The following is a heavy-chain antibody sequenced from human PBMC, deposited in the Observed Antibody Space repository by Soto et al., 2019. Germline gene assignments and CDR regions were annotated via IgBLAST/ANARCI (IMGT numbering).Heavy chain of an antibody. J-gene: IGHJ4*02. CDR3: ARDQLYSSSWSDY. V-gene: IGHV3-33*01. CDR1: GFTFSSYG. Sequence: GGSLRLSCAASGFTFSSYGMHWVRQAPGKGLEWVAVIWYDGSNKYYADSVKGRFTISRDNSKNTLYLQMNSLRAVDMAVYYCARDQLYSSSWSDYWGQGTLVTVSS. D-gene: IGHD6-13*01. CDR2: IWYDGSNK.